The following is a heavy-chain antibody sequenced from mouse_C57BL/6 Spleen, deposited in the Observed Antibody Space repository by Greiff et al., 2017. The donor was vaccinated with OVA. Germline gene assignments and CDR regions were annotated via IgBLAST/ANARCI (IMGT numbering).Heavy chain of an antibody. CDR2: INPSSGYT. Sequence: VQGVESGAELAKPGASVKLSCKASGYTFTSYWMHWVKQRPGQGLEWIGYINPSSGYTKYNQKFKDKATLTADKSSSTAYMQLSSLTYEDSAVYYCAKTAVVDAWFAYWGQGTLVTVSA. CDR1: GYTFTSYW. V-gene: IGHV1-7*01. CDR3: AKTAVVDAWFAY. J-gene: IGHJ3*01. D-gene: IGHD1-1*01.